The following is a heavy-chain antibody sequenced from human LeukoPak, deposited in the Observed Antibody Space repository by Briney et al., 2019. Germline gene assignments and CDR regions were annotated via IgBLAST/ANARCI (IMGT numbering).Heavy chain of an antibody. Sequence: GRSLTLSCAASGFTFSSYAMPWVRQAPGKGLEWVAVIASDGRDKKYVDSVKGRFTISRDNSRNTLFLQMNSLRPEDTAVYYCAKDRAVGSAIYDFDYWGQGNLVTVSS. CDR1: GFTFSSYA. J-gene: IGHJ4*02. V-gene: IGHV3-30*18. D-gene: IGHD3-3*01. CDR3: AKDRAVGSAIYDFDY. CDR2: IASDGRDK.